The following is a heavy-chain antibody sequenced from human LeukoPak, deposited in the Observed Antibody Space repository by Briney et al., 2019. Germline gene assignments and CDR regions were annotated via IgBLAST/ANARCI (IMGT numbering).Heavy chain of an antibody. CDR3: AKAPFFGPFDY. CDR1: RFTFSNYA. D-gene: IGHD2/OR15-2a*01. Sequence: GGSLRLSCAASRFTFSNYAMSWLGRAAAKGVEWVSAISGSGGSTYFADSVQGRCTISRDNSKNTLYLQMNSLRAEDTAVYNCAKAPFFGPFDYWGQGTLVTVSS. CDR2: ISGSGGST. V-gene: IGHV3-23*01. J-gene: IGHJ4*02.